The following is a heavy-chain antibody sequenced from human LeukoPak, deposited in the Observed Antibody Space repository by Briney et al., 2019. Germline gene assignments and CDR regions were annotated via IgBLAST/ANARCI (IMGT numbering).Heavy chain of an antibody. CDR2: ISYDGSNK. J-gene: IGHJ4*02. CDR3: ASAPRSGSPAFFDY. D-gene: IGHD1-26*01. CDR1: GFTFSSYG. Sequence: GRSLRLSCAASGFTFSSYGMHWVRQAPGKGLEWVAVISYDGSNKYYADSVKGRFTISRDNSKNTLYLQMNSLRAEDTAVYYCASAPRSGSPAFFDYWGQGTLVTVSS. V-gene: IGHV3-30*03.